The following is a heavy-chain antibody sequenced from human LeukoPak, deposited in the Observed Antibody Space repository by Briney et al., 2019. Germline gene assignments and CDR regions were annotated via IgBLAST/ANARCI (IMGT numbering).Heavy chain of an antibody. CDR3: AKVGVMVYAIIDY. J-gene: IGHJ4*02. CDR2: KRYDGSNK. CDR1: GFTFSSYG. V-gene: IGHV3-30*02. D-gene: IGHD2-8*01. Sequence: GGSLRLSCAASGFTFSSYGMHWVRQAPGKGLEWVAFKRYDGSNKYYADSVKGRFTISRDNSKNTLYLQMNSLRAEDTAVYYCAKVGVMVYAIIDYWGQGTLVTVSS.